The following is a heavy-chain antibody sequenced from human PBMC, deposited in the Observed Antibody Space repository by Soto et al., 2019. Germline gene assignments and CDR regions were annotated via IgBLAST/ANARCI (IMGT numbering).Heavy chain of an antibody. CDR2: IYYSGST. V-gene: IGHV4-59*01. Sequence: QVQLQESGPGLVKPSETLSLTCTVSGGSISSYYWSWIRQPPGKGLEWIGYIYYSGSTNYNPSLKSRVTISVDTSKNQFSLKLSSVTAADTAVYYCARVGDYGDYDYWGQGTLVTVSS. CDR3: ARVGDYGDYDY. J-gene: IGHJ4*02. D-gene: IGHD4-17*01. CDR1: GGSISSYY.